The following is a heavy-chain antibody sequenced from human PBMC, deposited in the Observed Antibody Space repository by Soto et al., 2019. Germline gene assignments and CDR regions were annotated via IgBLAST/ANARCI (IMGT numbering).Heavy chain of an antibody. J-gene: IGHJ6*02. D-gene: IGHD3-10*01. CDR3: ARDIGVLWFGELLGRYYYYGMDV. CDR1: GYTFTSYG. CDR2: ISAYNGNT. V-gene: IGHV1-18*04. Sequence: QVQLVQSGAEVKKPGASVKVSCKASGYTFTSYGISWVRQAPGQGLEWMGWISAYNGNTNYAQKLQGRVTMTTDTSTSTSYMAVRSLGSDDTAGYYCARDIGVLWFGELLGRYYYYGMDVWGQGTTVTVSS.